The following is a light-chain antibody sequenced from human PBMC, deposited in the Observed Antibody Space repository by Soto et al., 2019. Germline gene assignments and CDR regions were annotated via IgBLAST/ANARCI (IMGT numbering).Light chain of an antibody. Sequence: ENVLTQSPCTLSLSPGERATLSCRASQSVDSSYLAWYQQKPGQAPRLLIYGTSSRATGIPDRFSGSGSGTDFTLTINRLEPEDFAVYYCQQYAGSLYTFGQGTKLEIK. CDR3: QQYAGSLYT. CDR2: GTS. CDR1: QSVDSSY. V-gene: IGKV3-20*01. J-gene: IGKJ2*01.